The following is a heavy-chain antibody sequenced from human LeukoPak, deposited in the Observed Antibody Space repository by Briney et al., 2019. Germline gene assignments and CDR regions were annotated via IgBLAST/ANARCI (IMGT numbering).Heavy chain of an antibody. Sequence: PGGSLRLSCAASGFIFSSYAMHWVRQAPGKGLEWVAVISYDGSNKYCADSVKGRFTISRDNSKNTLYLQMNSLRAEDTAVYYCARDGWDWGQGTLVTVSS. CDR1: GFIFSSYA. D-gene: IGHD6-19*01. J-gene: IGHJ4*02. V-gene: IGHV3-30-3*01. CDR2: ISYDGSNK. CDR3: ARDGWD.